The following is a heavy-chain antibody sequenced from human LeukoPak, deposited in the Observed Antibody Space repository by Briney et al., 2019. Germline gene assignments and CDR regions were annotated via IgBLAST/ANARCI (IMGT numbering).Heavy chain of an antibody. D-gene: IGHD3-3*01. CDR3: ARNTMPALSDASDI. Sequence: GESLKISCKGSGYSFTSYWIGWVRQMPGKGLEWMGVIYPADSDTRYSPSFQGQVTISADKSISTAYLQWGSLKASDIAMYYCARNTMPALSDASDIWGQGTMVTVSS. V-gene: IGHV5-51*01. J-gene: IGHJ3*02. CDR2: IYPADSDT. CDR1: GYSFTSYW.